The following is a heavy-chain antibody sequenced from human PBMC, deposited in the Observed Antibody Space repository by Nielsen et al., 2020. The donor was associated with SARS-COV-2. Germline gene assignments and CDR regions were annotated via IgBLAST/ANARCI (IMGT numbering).Heavy chain of an antibody. Sequence: SVKVSCKASGGTFSSYAISWVRQAPGQGLEWMGGIIPIFGTANYAQKFQGRVTMTTDTSTSTAYMGLRSLRSDDTAVYYCARDAVLLWFGELIDYWGQGTLVTVSS. CDR3: ARDAVLLWFGELIDY. V-gene: IGHV1-69*05. J-gene: IGHJ4*02. CDR1: GGTFSSYA. D-gene: IGHD3-10*01. CDR2: IIPIFGTA.